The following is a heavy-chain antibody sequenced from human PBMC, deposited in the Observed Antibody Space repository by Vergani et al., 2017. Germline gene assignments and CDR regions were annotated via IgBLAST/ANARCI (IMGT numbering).Heavy chain of an antibody. CDR3: ARGYCSSTSCHDAFDI. V-gene: IGHV3-30-3*01. J-gene: IGHJ3*02. CDR1: GFTFSSYA. Sequence: VDLVESGGGFVQPGGSRRLSCAASGFTFSSYAMHWVRQAPGKGLEWVAVISYDGSNKYYADSVKGRFTISRDNSKNTLYLQMNSLRAEDTAVYYCARGYCSSTSCHDAFDIWGQGTMVTVSS. D-gene: IGHD2-2*01. CDR2: ISYDGSNK.